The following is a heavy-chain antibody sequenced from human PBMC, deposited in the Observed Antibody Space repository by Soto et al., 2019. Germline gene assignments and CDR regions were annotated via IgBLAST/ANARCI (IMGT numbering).Heavy chain of an antibody. Sequence: PGGSLRLSCAASGFTFSSYGMHWVRRAPGKGLEWVAVIWFDGSNKYYADSVKGRFTISSDNSKNTLFLQMNSLRAEDTAVYYCSRDLISSSSLVVYYYYGMDVWGQGTTVTVS. D-gene: IGHD6-6*01. CDR3: SRDLISSSSLVVYYYYGMDV. CDR2: IWFDGSNK. V-gene: IGHV3-33*01. CDR1: GFTFSSYG. J-gene: IGHJ6*02.